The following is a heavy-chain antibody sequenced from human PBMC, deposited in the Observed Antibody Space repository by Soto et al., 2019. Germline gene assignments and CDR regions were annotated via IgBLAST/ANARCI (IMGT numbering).Heavy chain of an antibody. CDR3: ASGTNGAFFVY. J-gene: IGHJ4*02. CDR1: GFTFSDYY. V-gene: IGHV3-11*01. Sequence: PGGVLRLSCAASGFTFSDYYMSWIRQAPGKGLEWVSYISSRSSTIFYADSVKGRFTISRDNVKNSLYLQMNSLRAEDTAVYYCASGTNGAFFVYWGQGILVTVSS. CDR2: ISSRSSTI. D-gene: IGHD2-8*01.